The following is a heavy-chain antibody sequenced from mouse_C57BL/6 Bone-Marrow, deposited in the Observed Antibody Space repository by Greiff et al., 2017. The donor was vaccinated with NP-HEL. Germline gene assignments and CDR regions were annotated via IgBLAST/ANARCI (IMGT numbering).Heavy chain of an antibody. CDR2: ISSGGSYT. CDR1: GFTFSSYG. CDR3: ARRHYSKGFAY. Sequence: EVHLVESGGDLVKPGGSLKLSCAASGFTFSSYGMSWVRQTPDQRLEWVATISSGGSYTYYPDSVKGRFTISRDNSKNTLYLQMSSLKSEDTDMYYCARRHYSKGFAYWGQGTLVTVSA. J-gene: IGHJ3*01. D-gene: IGHD2-5*01. V-gene: IGHV5-6*01.